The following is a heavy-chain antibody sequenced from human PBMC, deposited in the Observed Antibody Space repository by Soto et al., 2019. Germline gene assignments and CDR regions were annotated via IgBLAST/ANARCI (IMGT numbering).Heavy chain of an antibody. CDR3: ARSGDCSGGSCTGNFAY. D-gene: IGHD2-15*01. J-gene: IGHJ4*02. V-gene: IGHV4-30-2*01. CDR2: IYHSGST. Sequence: SETLSLTCAASGGSISSVGYSWIWIRQPPRKGLEWIGYIYHSGSTYYNPSLKSRVTISVDRSKNQFSLKLSSVTAADTAVYYCARSGDCSGGSCTGNFAYWGKGTLATVSS. CDR1: GGSISSVGYS.